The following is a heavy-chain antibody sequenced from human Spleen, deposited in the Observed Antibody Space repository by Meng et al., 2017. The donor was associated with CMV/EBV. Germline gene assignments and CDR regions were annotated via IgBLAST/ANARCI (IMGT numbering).Heavy chain of an antibody. Sequence: QLGQYGADVRRPGPSGKSSCKASGYTFTGYYMHWVRPAPGQWLEWMGWINPNSGGTNYAQKFQCIVTMTTDTSTSTAYMELRSLRSDDTAVYYCARVVAAGWDYWGQGTLVTVSS. J-gene: IGHJ4*02. D-gene: IGHD6-25*01. CDR2: INPNSGGT. CDR3: ARVVAAGWDY. CDR1: GYTFTGYY. V-gene: IGHV1-2*02.